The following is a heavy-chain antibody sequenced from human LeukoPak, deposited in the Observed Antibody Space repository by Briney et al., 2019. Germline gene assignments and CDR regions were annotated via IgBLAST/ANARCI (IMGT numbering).Heavy chain of an antibody. Sequence: GGSLRPSCAASGFTFSSYGMHWVRQAPGKGLEWVAVIWYDGSNKYNADSVKGRFTISRDNSKNTLYLQMNSLRAEDTAVYYCAKADSGSYDSFQHWGQGTLVTVSS. CDR3: AKADSGSYDSFQH. D-gene: IGHD1-26*01. V-gene: IGHV3-33*06. J-gene: IGHJ1*01. CDR1: GFTFSSYG. CDR2: IWYDGSNK.